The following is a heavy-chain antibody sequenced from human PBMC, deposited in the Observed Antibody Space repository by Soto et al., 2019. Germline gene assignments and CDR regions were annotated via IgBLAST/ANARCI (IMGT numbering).Heavy chain of an antibody. V-gene: IGHV3-30*18. CDR1: GFTFSSYG. D-gene: IGHD1-7*01. J-gene: IGHJ6*02. CDR3: AKENYKEEYYYYGMDV. CDR2: ISYDGSNK. Sequence: QVQLVESGGGVVQPGRSLRLSCAASGFTFSSYGMHWVRQAPGKGLEWVAVISYDGSNKYYADSVKGRFTISRDNSKNTLYLQMNSLRAEDTAVYFCAKENYKEEYYYYGMDVWGQGTTVTVSS.